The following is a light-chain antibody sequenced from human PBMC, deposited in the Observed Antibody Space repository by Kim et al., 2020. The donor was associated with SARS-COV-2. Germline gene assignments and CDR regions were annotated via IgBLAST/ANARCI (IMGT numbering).Light chain of an antibody. V-gene: IGLV2-23*02. J-gene: IGLJ2*01. CDR2: EVS. CDR1: SSDVGSYNL. Sequence: GQSITISCTGTSSDVGSYNLVSWYQQHPGKAPKLMIYEVSMRPSGVSNRFSGSKSGNTASLTISGLQAEDEADYYCCSYAGSSTVVFGGGTQLTVL. CDR3: CSYAGSSTVV.